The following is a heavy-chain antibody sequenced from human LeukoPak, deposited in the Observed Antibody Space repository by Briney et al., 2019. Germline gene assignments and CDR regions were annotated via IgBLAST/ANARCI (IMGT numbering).Heavy chain of an antibody. D-gene: IGHD6-19*01. CDR2: IWYDGGFQ. CDR1: GFTFSTFG. V-gene: IGHV3-33*01. Sequence: GGSLRLSCAASGFTFSTFGMRWVRQAPGKGLEWVAVIWYDGGFQYYADSVKDRFTISRDNSKNTLYLQMNSLRAEDTAVYYCARDATPFYSSGCDFWGQGALVTVSS. J-gene: IGHJ4*02. CDR3: ARDATPFYSSGCDF.